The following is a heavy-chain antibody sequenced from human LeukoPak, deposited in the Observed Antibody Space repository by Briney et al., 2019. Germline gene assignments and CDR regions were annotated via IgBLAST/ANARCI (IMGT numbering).Heavy chain of an antibody. V-gene: IGHV1-18*01. Sequence: GASVKVSCKASVYTFISYGINWVRQAPGQGLEGMGRISSHNGNTYYAQKLQGRVTMPTDTSTSTAYMEVRSLRSDDTAGYYCARAWIAVAGPGTSDYWGQGTLVMVSS. D-gene: IGHD6-19*01. CDR2: ISSHNGNT. J-gene: IGHJ4*02. CDR1: VYTFISYG. CDR3: ARAWIAVAGPGTSDY.